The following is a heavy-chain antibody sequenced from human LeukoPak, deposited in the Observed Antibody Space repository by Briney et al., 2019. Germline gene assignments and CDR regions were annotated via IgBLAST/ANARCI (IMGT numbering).Heavy chain of an antibody. CDR1: GYTFIGFS. CDR3: ARDREVAWFDT. D-gene: IGHD5-12*01. CDR2: VNTNTGNP. Sequence: ASVTVSCKASGYTFIGFSINWVRQAPGQGLEWMGWVNTNTGNPTYAQGFTGRFVFSLDTSVSTAYLQISSLKAEDTAVYYCARDREVAWFDTWGQGTLVTVSS. V-gene: IGHV7-4-1*02. J-gene: IGHJ5*02.